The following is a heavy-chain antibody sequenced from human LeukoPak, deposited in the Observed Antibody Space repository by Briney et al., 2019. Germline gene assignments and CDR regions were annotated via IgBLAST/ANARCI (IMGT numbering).Heavy chain of an antibody. CDR1: GFTFSSYS. V-gene: IGHV3-21*01. J-gene: IGHJ6*02. Sequence: GGSLRLSCAASGFTFSSYSMNWVRQAPGKGLEWVSSISSSSSYIYYADSVKGRFTISRDNAKNSLYLQMNSLRAEDTAVYYCARLLSYGDYYYYGMDVWGQGTTVTVSS. CDR3: ARLLSYGDYYYYGMDV. D-gene: IGHD4-17*01. CDR2: ISSSSSYI.